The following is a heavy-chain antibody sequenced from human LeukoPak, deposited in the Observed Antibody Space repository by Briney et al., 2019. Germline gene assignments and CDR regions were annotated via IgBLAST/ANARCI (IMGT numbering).Heavy chain of an antibody. V-gene: IGHV1-18*01. J-gene: IGHJ6*02. CDR3: ASHPGDFWSGYHYYYGMDV. Sequence: VASVKVSCKASGYTFTSYGISWVRQAPGQGLEWMGWISAYNGNTNYAQKLQGRVTMTTDTSTSTAYMELRSLRSDDTAVYYCASHPGDFWSGYHYYYGMDVWGQGTTVTVSS. CDR2: ISAYNGNT. D-gene: IGHD3-3*01. CDR1: GYTFTSYG.